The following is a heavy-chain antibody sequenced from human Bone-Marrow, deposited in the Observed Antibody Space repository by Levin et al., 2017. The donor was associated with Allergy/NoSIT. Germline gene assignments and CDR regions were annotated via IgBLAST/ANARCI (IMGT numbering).Heavy chain of an antibody. D-gene: IGHD4-11*01. Sequence: GESLKISCAASGFTFSDYYMSWIRQAPGKGLEWVSYISSSGSTIYYADSVKGRFTISRDNAKNSLYLQMNSLRAEDTAVYYCARGARDSNYVFWFDPWGQGTLVTVSS. CDR3: ARGARDSNYVFWFDP. J-gene: IGHJ5*02. CDR2: ISSSGSTI. V-gene: IGHV3-11*01. CDR1: GFTFSDYY.